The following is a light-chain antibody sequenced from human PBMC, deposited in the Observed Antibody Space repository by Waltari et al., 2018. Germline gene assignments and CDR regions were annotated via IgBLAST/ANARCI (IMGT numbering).Light chain of an antibody. CDR3: QQYDSSPLT. V-gene: IGKV3-20*01. J-gene: IGKJ1*01. CDR2: GAS. Sequence: EIVLTQSPVTLSSSPGERATLSYRASQSISSSLVWYQQKPGQPPRLLIFGASGRATGIPDRFSGSGSGTEFTLTISRLEPEDFAVYYCQQYDSSPLTFGQGTKVEIK. CDR1: QSISSS.